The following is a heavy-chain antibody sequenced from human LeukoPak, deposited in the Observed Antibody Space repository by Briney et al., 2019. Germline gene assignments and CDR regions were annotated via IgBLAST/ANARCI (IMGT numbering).Heavy chain of an antibody. CDR1: GFTFSSYW. V-gene: IGHV3-74*01. J-gene: IGHJ3*02. CDR2: IISDGSRT. CDR3: AREDVNIAVAAPGPFDI. Sequence: PGGSLRLSCAASGFTFSSYWMHWVRQAPGKGLVWVSRIISDGSRTGYADSVKGRFTISRDNAKNKLYLQMNSLRAEDTAVYYCAREDVNIAVAAPGPFDIWGQGTMVTVSS. D-gene: IGHD6-19*01.